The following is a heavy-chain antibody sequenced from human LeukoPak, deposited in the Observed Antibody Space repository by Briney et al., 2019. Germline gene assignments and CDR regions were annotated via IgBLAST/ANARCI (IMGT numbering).Heavy chain of an antibody. CDR2: INHSGST. V-gene: IGHV4-34*01. CDR3: ARSPRTMVRGVSDY. J-gene: IGHJ4*02. D-gene: IGHD3-10*01. CDR1: GGSFSGYY. Sequence: SETLSLTCAVYGGSFSGYYWSWIRQPPGKGLEWIGEINHSGSTNYNPSLKSRVTISVDTSKIQFSLKLSSVTAADTAVYYCARSPRTMVRGVSDYWGQGTLVTVSS.